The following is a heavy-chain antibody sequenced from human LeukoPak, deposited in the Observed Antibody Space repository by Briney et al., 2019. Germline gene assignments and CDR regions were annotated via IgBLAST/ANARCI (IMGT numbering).Heavy chain of an antibody. V-gene: IGHV1-18*01. CDR1: GYTFTSYG. D-gene: IGHD4-17*01. Sequence: GASVKVSCKASGYTFTSYGISWVRQAPGQGLEWMGWISAYNGNTNYAQKLQGRVTMTTDTSTSTAYMELRSLRSEDTAVYYCARIGGVIEGYGDYGHYFDYWGQGTLVTVSS. CDR2: ISAYNGNT. J-gene: IGHJ4*02. CDR3: ARIGGVIEGYGDYGHYFDY.